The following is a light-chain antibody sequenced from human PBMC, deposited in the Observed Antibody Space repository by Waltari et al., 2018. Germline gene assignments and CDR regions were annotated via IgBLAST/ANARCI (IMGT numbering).Light chain of an antibody. CDR3: QQSYTTPYT. CDR2: WAS. J-gene: IGKJ2*01. Sequence: DIVMTQSPDSLAVSLGERAAINCKSSQSVFYSSRDNNSLAWYQQRPGQPPKLLIYWASTRESGVPDRFSGSGSGTDFTLTISSLQAEDVAVYYCQQSYTTPYTFGQGTKVEIK. V-gene: IGKV4-1*01. CDR1: QSVFYSSRDNNS.